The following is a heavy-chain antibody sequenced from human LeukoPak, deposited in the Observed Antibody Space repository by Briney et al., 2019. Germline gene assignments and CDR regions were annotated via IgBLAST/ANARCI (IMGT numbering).Heavy chain of an antibody. Sequence: GGSLRLSCAASGFTARSNYMSWVRQAPGKGLEWVSIIYSGGSTYYADSVKGRFTISRDNSKNTLYLQMNSLRAEDTAVYYCAREYYYHDSTGYYGYYFDYWGQGTLVTVSS. CDR3: AREYYYHDSTGYYGYYFDY. J-gene: IGHJ4*02. D-gene: IGHD3-22*01. CDR1: GFTARSNY. V-gene: IGHV3-53*01. CDR2: IYSGGST.